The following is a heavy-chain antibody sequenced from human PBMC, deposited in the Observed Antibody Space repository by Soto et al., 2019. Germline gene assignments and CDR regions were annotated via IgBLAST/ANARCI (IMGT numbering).Heavy chain of an antibody. D-gene: IGHD2-15*01. V-gene: IGHV1-69*13. Sequence: GASVKVSCKASGGTFSSYAISWVRQAPGQGLEWMGGIIPIFGTANYAQKFQGRVTITADESTSTAYMELSSLRSEDTAVYYCARDDNPAVVAATDCYYYYGMDVWGQGTTVTVSS. CDR3: ARDDNPAVVAATDCYYYYGMDV. CDR1: GGTFSSYA. CDR2: IIPIFGTA. J-gene: IGHJ6*02.